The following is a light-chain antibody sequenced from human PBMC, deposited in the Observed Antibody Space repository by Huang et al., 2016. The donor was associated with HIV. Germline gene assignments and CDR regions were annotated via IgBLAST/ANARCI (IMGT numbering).Light chain of an antibody. Sequence: DIQMTQSPSSLSASVGDRVTITCQASQDISNYLSWYQHKLGRAPKPLIFDASSLETGVPSRFSGSGSGTYFTLTIASLQPEDVATYYCQHYDDPYTFGQGTKLEIK. CDR3: QHYDDPYT. CDR2: DAS. J-gene: IGKJ2*01. CDR1: QDISNY. V-gene: IGKV1-33*01.